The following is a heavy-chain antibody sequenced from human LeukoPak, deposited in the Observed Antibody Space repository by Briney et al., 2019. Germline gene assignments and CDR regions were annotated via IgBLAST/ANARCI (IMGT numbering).Heavy chain of an antibody. Sequence: GGSLRLSCAASGFTFSNYGMNWVRQASGKGLEWVSGITGNGGTTYYADSVKGRFTISRDNSKNTVYLQMNSLRAEDTAVYYCAKRRGLELLYYYYMDVWGKGTTVTVSS. V-gene: IGHV3-23*01. CDR3: AKRRGLELLYYYYMDV. CDR2: ITGNGGTT. CDR1: GFTFSNYG. D-gene: IGHD1-7*01. J-gene: IGHJ6*03.